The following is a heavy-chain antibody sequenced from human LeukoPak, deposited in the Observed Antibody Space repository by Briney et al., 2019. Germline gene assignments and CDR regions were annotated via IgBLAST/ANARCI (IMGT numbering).Heavy chain of an antibody. CDR1: GYTFTSYG. V-gene: IGHV1-18*01. D-gene: IGHD6-25*01. J-gene: IGHJ5*02. Sequence: GASVKVSCKASGYTFTSYGISWVRQAPGQGLEWMGWVSAYNGNTNYAQKLQGRFTMTTDTSTSTAYMERTSLRSDDTAVYYCARDAQPYIAARCRWFDPWGQGDLVTV. CDR2: VSAYNGNT. CDR3: ARDAQPYIAARCRWFDP.